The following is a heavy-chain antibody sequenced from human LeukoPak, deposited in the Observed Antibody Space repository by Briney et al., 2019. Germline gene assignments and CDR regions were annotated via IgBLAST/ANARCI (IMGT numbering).Heavy chain of an antibody. CDR3: ASQYDLWSGPAGRWDYYYGMDV. J-gene: IGHJ6*02. D-gene: IGHD3-3*01. Sequence: ASVKVSCKASGYTFTSYYMHWVRQAPGQGLEWMGIINPSGGSTSYAQKFQGRVTMTRDTSTSTAYMELSSLRSEDTAVYYCASQYDLWSGPAGRWDYYYGMDVWGQGTTVTVSS. CDR1: GYTFTSYY. V-gene: IGHV1-46*01. CDR2: INPSGGST.